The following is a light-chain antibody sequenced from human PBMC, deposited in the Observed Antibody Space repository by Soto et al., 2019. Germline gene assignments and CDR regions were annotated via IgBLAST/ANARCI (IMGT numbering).Light chain of an antibody. V-gene: IGKV3-20*01. CDR2: GAS. CDR3: QQYGSSPRIT. CDR1: QSVSSSY. J-gene: IGKJ3*01. Sequence: EIVLTQSPGTLSLSPGERATLSCRASQSVSSSYLAWYQQKPGQAPRLLIYGASSRATGIPDRFSGSGSGNDFTLTISRLEPEDFAVYYCQQYGSSPRITFGPGTKVDIK.